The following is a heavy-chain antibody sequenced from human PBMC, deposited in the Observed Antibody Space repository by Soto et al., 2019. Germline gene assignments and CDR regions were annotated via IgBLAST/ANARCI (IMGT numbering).Heavy chain of an antibody. J-gene: IGHJ4*02. V-gene: IGHV3-53*01. CDR3: AKFYDSSVEYFDY. D-gene: IGHD3-22*01. CDR1: GFTVDNNY. Sequence: EVQLVESGGGLIQPGGSLTLSCAASGFTVDNNYMSWVRQAPGKGLEWVAVIYGGGSAFYADSVRGRFTISRDNSKNTLYLQMNSLRAEDTAVYFCAKFYDSSVEYFDYWGQGTLVTVSS. CDR2: IYGGGSA.